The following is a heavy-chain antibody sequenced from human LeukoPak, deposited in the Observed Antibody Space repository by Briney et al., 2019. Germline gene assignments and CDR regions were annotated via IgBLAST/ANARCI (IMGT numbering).Heavy chain of an antibody. V-gene: IGHV3-13*01. CDR3: ARAPRYCSGGSCYSYYYYGMDV. D-gene: IGHD2-15*01. CDR2: IGTAGAT. CDR1: GFTFSSYD. J-gene: IGHJ6*02. Sequence: GGSLRLSCAASGFTFSSYDMHWVRQATGKGLEWVSAIGTAGATYYPGSVKGRFTISRENAKNSLYLQMNSLRAGDTAVYYCARAPRYCSGGSCYSYYYYGMDVWGQGTTVTVSS.